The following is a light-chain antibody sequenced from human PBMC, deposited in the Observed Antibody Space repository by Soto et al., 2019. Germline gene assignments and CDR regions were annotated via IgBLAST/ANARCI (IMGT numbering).Light chain of an antibody. J-gene: IGKJ4*01. V-gene: IGKV1-39*01. CDR1: QSISSY. CDR2: AAS. Sequence: DIQMTQSPSSLSASVGDRVTITCRASQSISSYLNWYQQKPGKAPNLLIYAASSLQSVVPSRFSGSGSGTDFSLTISSLQPEDFATYYCQQSYITPRTFGGGTKVEIK. CDR3: QQSYITPRT.